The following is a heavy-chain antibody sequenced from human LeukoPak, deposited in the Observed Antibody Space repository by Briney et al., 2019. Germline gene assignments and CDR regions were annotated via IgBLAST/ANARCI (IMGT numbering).Heavy chain of an antibody. V-gene: IGHV4-59*01. D-gene: IGHD4-23*01. CDR1: GGSISSYY. J-gene: IGHJ4*02. CDR2: IYYSGST. CDR3: ARHLRVNYFDY. Sequence: PSETLSLTCTVSGGSISSYYWSWIRQPPGKGLEWIGYIYYSGSTNYNPSLKSRVTISVDTSKNQFSLKLSSVTAADTAVYYCARHLRVNYFDYWGQGTLATVSS.